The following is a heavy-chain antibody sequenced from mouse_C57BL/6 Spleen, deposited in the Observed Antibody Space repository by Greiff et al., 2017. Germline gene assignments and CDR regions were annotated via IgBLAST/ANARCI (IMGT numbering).Heavy chain of an antibody. D-gene: IGHD1-1*01. J-gene: IGHJ4*01. Sequence: QVQLQQPGAELVRPGSSVKLSCKASGYTFTSYWMHWVKQRPIQGLEWIGNIDPSDSETHYNQKFKDKATLTVDKSSSTAYMRLSSLTSEDSAVYYCARFGSNYGSYYYAMDYWGQGTSVTVSS. CDR2: IDPSDSET. CDR3: ARFGSNYGSYYYAMDY. V-gene: IGHV1-52*01. CDR1: GYTFTSYW.